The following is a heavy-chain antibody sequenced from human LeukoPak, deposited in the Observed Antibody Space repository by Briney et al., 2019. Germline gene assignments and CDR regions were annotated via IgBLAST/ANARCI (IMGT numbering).Heavy chain of an antibody. Sequence: GGSLRPSCAASGFIFSNYDMHWVRQVTGKGLEWVSVIGTAGDTYYPGSVKGRFTISRENAKNSLYLQMNSLRAGDTAVYYCARGSLNYYGAGSNLDHWGQGTLVTVSS. D-gene: IGHD3-10*01. CDR2: IGTAGDT. V-gene: IGHV3-13*01. CDR1: GFIFSNYD. J-gene: IGHJ4*02. CDR3: ARGSLNYYGAGSNLDH.